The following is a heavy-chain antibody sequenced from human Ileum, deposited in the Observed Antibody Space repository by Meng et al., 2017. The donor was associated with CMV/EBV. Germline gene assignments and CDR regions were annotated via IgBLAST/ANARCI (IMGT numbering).Heavy chain of an antibody. CDR3: AREVRNDFWSLYYFDY. J-gene: IGHJ4*02. CDR2: ISAYNGNT. CDR1: YTFTSYG. D-gene: IGHD3-3*01. Sequence: YTFTSYGISWVRQAPGQGLEWMGWISAYNGNTNYAQKLQGSVTMTTDTSTSTAYMELRSLISDDTAVYYCAREVRNDFWSLYYFDYWGQGTLVTVSS. V-gene: IGHV1-18*01.